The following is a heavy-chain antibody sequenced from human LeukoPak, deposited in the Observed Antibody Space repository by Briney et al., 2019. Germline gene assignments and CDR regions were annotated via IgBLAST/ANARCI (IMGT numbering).Heavy chain of an antibody. CDR3: AKQVDVGCTSTSCYGHGAFDI. CDR1: GGSFSGYY. V-gene: IGHV4-34*01. D-gene: IGHD2-2*01. CDR2: INHSGST. J-gene: IGHJ3*02. Sequence: SETLSLTCAVYGGSFSGYYWSWIRQPPGKGLEWIGEINHSGSTNYNPSLKSRVTISVDTSKNQFSLKLTSVTAADTAVYYRAKQVDVGCTSTSCYGHGAFDIWGQGTVVTVSS.